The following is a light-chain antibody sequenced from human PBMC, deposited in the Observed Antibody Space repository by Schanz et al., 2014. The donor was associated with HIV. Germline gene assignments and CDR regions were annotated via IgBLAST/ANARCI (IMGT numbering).Light chain of an antibody. CDR1: QSVSSSY. J-gene: IGKJ3*01. CDR3: QQYGSRFT. CDR2: GAS. Sequence: EIVLTQSPGTLSLSPGERATLSCRASQSVSSSYLAWYQQKPGQAPRLLIYGASSRATGIPDRFSASGSGTDFTLTISRLEPEDFAVYYCQQYGSRFTFGPGTKVDIK. V-gene: IGKV3-20*01.